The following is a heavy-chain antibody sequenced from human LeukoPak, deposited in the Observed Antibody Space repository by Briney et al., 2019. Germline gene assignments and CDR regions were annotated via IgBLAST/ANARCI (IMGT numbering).Heavy chain of an antibody. V-gene: IGHV3-33*01. Sequence: GRSLRLSCAASGFTFRNYGMHWVRQAPGKGLEWVAIIWYDGSKNYYADSVKGRFTISRDNFNDTLYLQMNSLRAEDTALYYCARAPYTTGRSFYFDSWGQGTLVTVSS. J-gene: IGHJ4*02. D-gene: IGHD2-2*02. CDR3: ARAPYTTGRSFYFDS. CDR2: IWYDGSKN. CDR1: GFTFRNYG.